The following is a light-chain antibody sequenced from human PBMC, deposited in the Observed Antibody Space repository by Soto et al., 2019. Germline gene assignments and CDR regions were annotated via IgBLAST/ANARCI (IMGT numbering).Light chain of an antibody. CDR3: TSWTTSTTMI. CDR2: DVN. V-gene: IGLV2-14*03. Sequence: QSALTQPASVSGSPGQSITISCTGTSSDIGAYNFVSWYQQHPGKAPKLMLYDVNIWLSGVSNRFSGSKSGNTASLTISGLQAEDEADYYCTSWTTSTTMIFGGGTKVTVL. CDR1: SSDIGAYNF. J-gene: IGLJ2*01.